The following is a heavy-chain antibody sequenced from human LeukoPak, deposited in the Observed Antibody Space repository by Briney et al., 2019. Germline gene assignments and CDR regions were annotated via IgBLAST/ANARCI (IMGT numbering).Heavy chain of an antibody. Sequence: PSETLSLTCTVSGGSIDGFYWSWIRLSPGGGLEWIGYIHYTGSTNYHPSLKSRLTISVDTSKNQFSLKLSSVTAADTAIYYCARLARLTLIRGVTGYHSLDVWGIGIKVTVSS. CDR1: GGSIDGFY. CDR3: ARLARLTLIRGVTGYHSLDV. J-gene: IGHJ6*04. CDR2: IHYTGST. D-gene: IGHD3-10*01. V-gene: IGHV4-59*01.